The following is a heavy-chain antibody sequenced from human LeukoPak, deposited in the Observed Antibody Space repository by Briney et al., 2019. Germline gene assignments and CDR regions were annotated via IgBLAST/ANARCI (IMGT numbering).Heavy chain of an antibody. V-gene: IGHV1-24*01. CDR3: ATLPTDYYDSSGYLDY. CDR1: GYTLTELS. CDR2: FDPEDGET. D-gene: IGHD3-22*01. J-gene: IGHJ4*02. Sequence: ASVKVSCKVSGYTLTELSMHWVRQAPGKGLEWMGGFDPEDGETIYAQKSQGRVTMTEDTSTDTAYMELSSLRSEDTAVYYCATLPTDYYDSSGYLDYWGQGTLLTVSS.